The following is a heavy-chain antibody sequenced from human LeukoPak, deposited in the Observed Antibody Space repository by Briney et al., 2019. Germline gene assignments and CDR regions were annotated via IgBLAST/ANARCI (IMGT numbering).Heavy chain of an antibody. Sequence: PGGSLRLSCAASGFTFSSYGMHWVRQAPGKGLEWVAVISYDGSNKYYADSVKGRFTISRDNSKNTLYLQMNSLRAEDTAVYYCARDLCSGGSCYYNNWFDPWGQGTLVTVSS. V-gene: IGHV3-30*03. D-gene: IGHD2-15*01. J-gene: IGHJ5*02. CDR3: ARDLCSGGSCYYNNWFDP. CDR1: GFTFSSYG. CDR2: ISYDGSNK.